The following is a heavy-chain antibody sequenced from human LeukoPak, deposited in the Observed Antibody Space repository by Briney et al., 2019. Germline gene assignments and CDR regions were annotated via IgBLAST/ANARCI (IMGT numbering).Heavy chain of an antibody. D-gene: IGHD3-16*01. CDR2: FDPEDGET. J-gene: IGHJ4*02. CDR1: GYTLTELS. V-gene: IGHV1-24*01. Sequence: ASVKVSCKVSGYTLTELSMHWVRRAPGKGLEWMGGFDPEDGETIYAQKFQGRVTMTEDTSTDTAYMELSSLRSEDTAVYYCATTFPLTGPFDYWGQGTLVTVSS. CDR3: ATTFPLTGPFDY.